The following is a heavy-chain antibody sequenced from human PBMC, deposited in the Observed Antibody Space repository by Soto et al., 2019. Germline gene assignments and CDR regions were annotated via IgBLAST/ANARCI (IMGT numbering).Heavy chain of an antibody. CDR3: ARDHLILPAHDFFYGSDV. CDR2: IPQDGVDG. J-gene: IGHJ6*02. CDR1: GFTFSMYS. V-gene: IGHV3-7*03. D-gene: IGHD2-21*02. Sequence: VGSLRLSCEVSGFTFSMYSMSWVRQSPGKGLEWVAKIPQDGVDGHYADSVKGRFIISRDNDKNSLHLQLNNLRAEDTAVYYCARDHLILPAHDFFYGSDVWGRGATVTVSS.